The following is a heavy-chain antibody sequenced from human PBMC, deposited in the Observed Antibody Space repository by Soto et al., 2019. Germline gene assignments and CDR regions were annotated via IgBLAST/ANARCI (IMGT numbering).Heavy chain of an antibody. CDR1: AYTLSAYL. V-gene: IGHV5-51*01. CDR3: ARQDGAANFYFDD. J-gene: IGHJ4*02. Sequence: GGSLKISRKASAYTLSAYLIAWARPMPGKGLEWMGIIYPGDSDIRYSPSLRGQVTISPDKSITTAYLQWSSLRASDTAMYYCARQDGAANFYFDDWGQGTQVTVSS. CDR2: IYPGDSDI. D-gene: IGHD1-1*01.